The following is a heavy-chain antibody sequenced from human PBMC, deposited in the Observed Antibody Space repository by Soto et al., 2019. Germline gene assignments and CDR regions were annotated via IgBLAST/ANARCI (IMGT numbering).Heavy chain of an antibody. CDR2: IYYSGST. CDR1: GGSISSNNYY. Sequence: QLQLQESGPGLVKPSETLSLTCTVSGGSISSNNYYWGWIRQPPGKGLEWIGNIYYSGSTYSNPSLKSRVTISVDTSKNQFSLKLSSVTAADTAVYYCARPTLKGIDYWGQGMSVTVSS. V-gene: IGHV4-39*01. CDR3: ARPTLKGIDY. J-gene: IGHJ4*02.